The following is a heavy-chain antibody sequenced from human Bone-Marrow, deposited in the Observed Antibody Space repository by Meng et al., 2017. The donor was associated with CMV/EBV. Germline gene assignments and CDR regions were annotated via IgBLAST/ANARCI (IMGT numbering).Heavy chain of an antibody. CDR1: GYTLPDYY. D-gene: IGHD5-18*01. CDR2: INPNSGGT. CDR3: AARGYNYGQNFEY. J-gene: IGHJ4*02. V-gene: IGHV1-2*02. Sequence: VQRVESGTEAAKPGASVKVSCKVSGYTLPDYYMHWVRQAPGQGLEWMGWINPNSGGTSYAQKFQGRVTMTRDTSINTAYMELTSLTPDDTAVYYCAARGYNYGQNFEYWGQGTLVTVSS.